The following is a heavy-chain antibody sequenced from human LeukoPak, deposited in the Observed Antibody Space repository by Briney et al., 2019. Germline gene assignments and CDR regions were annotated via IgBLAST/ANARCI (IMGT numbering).Heavy chain of an antibody. J-gene: IGHJ4*02. CDR3: ARGRVGALFDY. D-gene: IGHD1-26*01. Sequence: GASVKVSCKASGGTFNRYAISWVRQAPGQGLEWMGGIIPIFGTANYAQKFQGRVTITADESTSTAYMELSRLRSEDTARYFCARGRVGALFDYWGQGTLVTVSS. V-gene: IGHV1-69*13. CDR2: IIPIFGTA. CDR1: GGTFNRYA.